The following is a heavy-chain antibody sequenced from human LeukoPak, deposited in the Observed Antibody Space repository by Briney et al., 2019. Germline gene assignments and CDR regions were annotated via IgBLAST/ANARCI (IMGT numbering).Heavy chain of an antibody. CDR2: IYTSGST. CDR1: GGSISSGSYY. Sequence: SETLSLTCTVPGGSISSGSYYWSWIRQPAGKGLEWIGRIYTSGSTNYNPSLKSRVTISVDTSKNQFSLKLSSVTAADTAVYYCARRPIAGLTGYYYYYMDVWGKGTTVTVSS. V-gene: IGHV4-61*02. CDR3: ARRPIAGLTGYYYYYMDV. D-gene: IGHD6-13*01. J-gene: IGHJ6*03.